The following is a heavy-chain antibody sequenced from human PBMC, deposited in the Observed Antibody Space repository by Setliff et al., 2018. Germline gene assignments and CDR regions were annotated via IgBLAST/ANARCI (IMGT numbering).Heavy chain of an antibody. CDR2: LKSIADGGTT. Sequence: GGSLRLSCAASGFTFSSYEMNWVRQAPGKGLEWVGRLKSIADGGTTNYAAPVQGRFTISRDDSKNTLFLQMNSLKTEDTAVYYCATGFHYYDSSATGHYYYYVDVWGKGTTVTVS. CDR3: ATGFHYYDSSATGHYYYYVDV. V-gene: IGHV3-15*01. J-gene: IGHJ6*03. D-gene: IGHD3-22*01. CDR1: GFTFSSYE.